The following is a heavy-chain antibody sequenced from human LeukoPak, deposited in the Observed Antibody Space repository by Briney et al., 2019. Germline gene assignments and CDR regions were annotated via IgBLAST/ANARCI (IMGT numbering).Heavy chain of an antibody. CDR1: GFTFSNYW. CDR2: IKPDGSDI. D-gene: IGHD2-2*01. V-gene: IGHV3-7*01. J-gene: IGHJ4*02. Sequence: GGSLRLSCAASGFTFSNYWMSWVRQAPGKGLEWVANIKPDGSDIYYVDSVRGRFTISRDNAKNSLYLQMNSLRAEDTAVYYCARDQYQLLSAHPGGDYWGQGTLVTVSS. CDR3: ARDQYQLLSAHPGGDY.